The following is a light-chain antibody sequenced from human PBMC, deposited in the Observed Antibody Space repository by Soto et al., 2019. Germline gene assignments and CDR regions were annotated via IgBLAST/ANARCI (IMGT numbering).Light chain of an antibody. V-gene: IGLV2-14*01. CDR1: SSDVGGYNY. J-gene: IGLJ1*01. CDR3: SSYTSSSTYV. Sequence: QSALTQPASVSGSPGQSITISCTGTSSDVGGYNYVSWYQQHPGKAPKLMICDVSKRPSGVSNRFSGSKSGNTASLTISGFQVEDEADFYGSSYTSSSTYVFGSGTKATVL. CDR2: DVS.